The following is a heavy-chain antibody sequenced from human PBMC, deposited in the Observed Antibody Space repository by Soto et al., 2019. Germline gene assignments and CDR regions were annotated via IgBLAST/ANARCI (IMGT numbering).Heavy chain of an antibody. V-gene: IGHV1-18*04. J-gene: IGHJ6*02. CDR1: YYNFNSYG. CDR2: ISAYNGNT. CDR3: ARGGRHCSGGSCYRPSTDFYFGMDV. D-gene: IGHD2-15*01. Sequence: QLVQSGGEVKKPGASVKVSCKTSYYNFNSYGISWVRQAPGQGLEWMGWISAYNGNTYYPQKFQGRVTLTTDTSTTTSYMELRSLSSDDTAVYYCARGGRHCSGGSCYRPSTDFYFGMDVWGQGTTVTVSS.